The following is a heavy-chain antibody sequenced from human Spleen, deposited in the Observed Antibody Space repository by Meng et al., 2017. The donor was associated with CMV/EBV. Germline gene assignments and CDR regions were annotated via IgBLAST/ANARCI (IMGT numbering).Heavy chain of an antibody. D-gene: IGHD3-10*01. J-gene: IGHJ4*02. CDR3: AADFSGGVVFDY. CDR2: IIPFLGTS. V-gene: IGHV1-69*08. Sequence: SVKVSCKASGDTFSTYTISWVRQAPGQGLEWMGRIIPFLGTSNSAQKFQGRVTIIADKSTSTAYMVLSSLRSDDTAVYYCAADFSGGVVFDYWGQGTLVTVSS. CDR1: GDTFSTYT.